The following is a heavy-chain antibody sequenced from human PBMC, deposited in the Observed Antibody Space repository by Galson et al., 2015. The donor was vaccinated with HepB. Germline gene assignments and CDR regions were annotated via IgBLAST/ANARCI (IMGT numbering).Heavy chain of an antibody. V-gene: IGHV4-59*01. Sequence: SETLSLTCTVSGGSISNYYWNWIRQPPGKGLEWLGYIYYGGNTHHNPSLKSRVTISGDTSKSQLSLKLSSVTAADAAVYDCARVQKRGSYFDYYYGMDVWGQGTTVTVSS. J-gene: IGHJ6*02. CDR2: IYYGGNT. CDR1: GGSISNYY. D-gene: IGHD1-26*01. CDR3: ARVQKRGSYFDYYYGMDV.